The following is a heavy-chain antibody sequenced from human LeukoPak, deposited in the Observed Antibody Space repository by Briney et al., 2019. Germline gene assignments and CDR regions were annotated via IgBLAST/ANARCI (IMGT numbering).Heavy chain of an antibody. J-gene: IGHJ4*02. D-gene: IGHD6-13*01. V-gene: IGHV5-51*01. CDR2: IYPGDSDT. Sequence: PGESLKISCNSSGYIYTSYWIGWVRQMPGKGLEWMGIIYPGDSDTRYSPSFQGQVTISADKSISTAYLQWSSLKASDTAMYYCARILRSSSWVDYWGQGTLVTVSS. CDR1: GYIYTSYW. CDR3: ARILRSSSWVDY.